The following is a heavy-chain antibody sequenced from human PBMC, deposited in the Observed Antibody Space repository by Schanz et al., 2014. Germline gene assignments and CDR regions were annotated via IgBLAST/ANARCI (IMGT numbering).Heavy chain of an antibody. D-gene: IGHD6-19*01. CDR3: ARVHIAAYHYSSPGAFDI. J-gene: IGHJ3*02. Sequence: QVQLVQSGAEVKKPGASVKVSCKASGYTFTTYYIHWVRQAPGQGPELMGWINAHTGNTQYAQKFQGRVNMTRDTSTTTVHLELTRLRTDDTAIYYCARVHIAAYHYSSPGAFDIWGQGTRVTVSS. CDR1: GYTFTTYY. V-gene: IGHV1-2*02. CDR2: INAHTGNT.